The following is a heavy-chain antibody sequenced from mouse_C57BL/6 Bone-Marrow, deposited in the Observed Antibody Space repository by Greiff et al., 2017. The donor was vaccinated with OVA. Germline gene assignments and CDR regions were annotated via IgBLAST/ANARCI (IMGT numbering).Heavy chain of an antibody. CDR1: GYTFTDYN. D-gene: IGHD2-5*01. CDR2: INPNNGGT. J-gene: IGHJ1*03. V-gene: IGHV1-18*01. CDR3: ARGNYYSNYWYFDV. Sequence: EVQLQQSGPELVKPGASVKIPCKASGYTFTDYNMDWVKQSHGKSLEWIGDINPNNGGTIYNQKFKGKATLTVDKSSSTAYMELRSLTSEDTAVYYCARGNYYSNYWYFDVWGTGTTVTAAS.